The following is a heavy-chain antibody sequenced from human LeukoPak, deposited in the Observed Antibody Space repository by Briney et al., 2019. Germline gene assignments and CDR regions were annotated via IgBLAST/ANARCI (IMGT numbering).Heavy chain of an antibody. CDR1: GGSISSGGYS. CDR3: ARGLVRDAFDI. Sequence: PSETLSLTCDISGGSISSGGYSWNWIRQPPGKGLEWIGYIYHSGSTYYNPSLKSRVTISVDRSKNQFSLKLGSVTAADTAVYYCARGLVRDAFDIWGQGTMVTVSS. D-gene: IGHD3-22*01. J-gene: IGHJ3*02. V-gene: IGHV4-30-2*01. CDR2: IYHSGST.